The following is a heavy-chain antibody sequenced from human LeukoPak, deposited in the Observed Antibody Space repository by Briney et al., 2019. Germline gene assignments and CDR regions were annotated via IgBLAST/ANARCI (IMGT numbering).Heavy chain of an antibody. CDR2: IKSKTDGGTT. CDR1: GFTFSNAW. V-gene: IGHV3-15*01. Sequence: GGSLRLSCAASGFTFSNAWMSWVRQAPGKGLEWVGRIKSKTDGGTTDYAAPVKGRFTISRDDSKNTLYLQMNSLRAEDTAVYYCAKDRGRYRSGNYFDYWGQGTLVTVSS. D-gene: IGHD3-16*02. CDR3: AKDRGRYRSGNYFDY. J-gene: IGHJ4*02.